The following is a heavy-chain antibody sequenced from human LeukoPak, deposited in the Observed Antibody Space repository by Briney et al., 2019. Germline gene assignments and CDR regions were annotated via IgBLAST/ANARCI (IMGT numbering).Heavy chain of an antibody. CDR1: GFTFSNAW. V-gene: IGHV3-15*01. J-gene: IGHJ4*02. D-gene: IGHD3-22*01. Sequence: KSGGSLRLSCAASGFTFSNAWMSWVRQAPGKGLEWVGRIKRKTDVGTTDYAAPVKGRFTISRDDSKNTLYLQLNSLKTEDTAVYYCARTWLSSGFLFDHWGQGTLVTVSS. CDR3: ARTWLSSGFLFDH. CDR2: IKRKTDVGTT.